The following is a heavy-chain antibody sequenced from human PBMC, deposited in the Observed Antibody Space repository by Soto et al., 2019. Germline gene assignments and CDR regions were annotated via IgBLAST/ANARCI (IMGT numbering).Heavy chain of an antibody. D-gene: IGHD1-26*01. J-gene: IGHJ4*02. CDR3: ARVERIVGAKGGEYYFDY. CDR2: INPNSGGT. Sequence: QVQLVQSGAEVKKPGASVKVSCKASGYTFTGYYMHWVRQAPGQGLEWMGWINPNSGGTNYALKFQGWVTMTRDTSISTAYMELSRLRSDDTAVYYCARVERIVGAKGGEYYFDYWGQGTLVTVSS. V-gene: IGHV1-2*04. CDR1: GYTFTGYY.